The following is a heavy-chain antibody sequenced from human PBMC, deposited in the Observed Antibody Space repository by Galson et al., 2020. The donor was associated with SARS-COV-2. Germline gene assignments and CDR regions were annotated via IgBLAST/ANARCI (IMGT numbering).Heavy chain of an antibody. CDR3: ARDLASLKQWLINSPIYYYYYGMDV. V-gene: IGHV1-46*01. Sequence: GESLKISCKASGYSFTSYYMHWVRQAPGQGLEWMGIINPSGGKTSYSQKFQGRVTMTRDTSTNTVYMELSSLRSEDTAVYSCARDLASLKQWLINSPIYYYYYGMDVWGQGTTVTVSS. CDR2: INPSGGKT. J-gene: IGHJ6*02. CDR1: GYSFTSYY. D-gene: IGHD6-19*01.